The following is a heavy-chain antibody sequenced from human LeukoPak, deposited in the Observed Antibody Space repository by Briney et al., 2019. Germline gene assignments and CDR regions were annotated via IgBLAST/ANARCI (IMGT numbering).Heavy chain of an antibody. J-gene: IGHJ4*02. CDR1: GGSISSGSYY. V-gene: IGHV4-61*02. CDR3: ASEGMVRGVLFDY. D-gene: IGHD3-10*01. CDR2: IYTSGST. Sequence: SETLSLTCTVSGGSISSGSYYWSWIRQPAGMGLEWIGRIYTSGSTNYNPSLKSRVTISVDTSKNQFSLKLSSVTAADTAVYYCASEGMVRGVLFDYWGQGTLVTVSS.